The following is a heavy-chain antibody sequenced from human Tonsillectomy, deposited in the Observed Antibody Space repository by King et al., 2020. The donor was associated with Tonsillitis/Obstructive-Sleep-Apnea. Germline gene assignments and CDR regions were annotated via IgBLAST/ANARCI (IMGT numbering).Heavy chain of an antibody. CDR1: GFTFSSYS. CDR3: ARKSDQPSYCYYGMDV. CDR2: ISSSSSYI. J-gene: IGHJ6*02. V-gene: IGHV3-21*01. Sequence: VQLVESGGGLVKPGGSLRLSCAASGFTFSSYSMNWVRQAPGKGLEWVSSISSSSSYIYYADSVKGRFTISRDNAKNSLYLQMNSLRAEDTAVYYCARKSDQPSYCYYGMDVWGQGTTVTVSS.